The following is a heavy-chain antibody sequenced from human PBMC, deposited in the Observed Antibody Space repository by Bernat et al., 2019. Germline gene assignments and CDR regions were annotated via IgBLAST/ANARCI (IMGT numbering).Heavy chain of an antibody. D-gene: IGHD4-11*01. V-gene: IGHV1-2*06. CDR2: INPNSGGT. J-gene: IGHJ5*02. CDR3: ARDWVGYSNRRDWFDP. CDR1: GYTFTGYY. Sequence: QVQLVQSGAEVKKPGASVKVSCKASGYTFTGYYMHWVRQAPGQGLEWMGRINPNSGGTNYAQKFQGRVTMTRDTSISTAYMELSRLRSDDTAVYYCARDWVGYSNRRDWFDPWGQGTLVTVSS.